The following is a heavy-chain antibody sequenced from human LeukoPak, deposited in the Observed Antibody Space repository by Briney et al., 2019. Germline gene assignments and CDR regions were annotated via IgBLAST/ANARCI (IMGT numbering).Heavy chain of an antibody. V-gene: IGHV3-15*01. CDR1: GFTFSNAW. D-gene: IGHD3/OR15-3a*01. CDR2: IKRKGDDGTI. Sequence: PGESLRLSCAASGFTFSNAWMSWVRQAPGRGLEWVGRIKRKGDDGTIDYAAPVKGRLSMSRDDSKNTLYLQMNSLKSEDTAVYYCTAGTGRSDFDYWGQGTLVTVSS. CDR3: TAGTGRSDFDY. J-gene: IGHJ4*02.